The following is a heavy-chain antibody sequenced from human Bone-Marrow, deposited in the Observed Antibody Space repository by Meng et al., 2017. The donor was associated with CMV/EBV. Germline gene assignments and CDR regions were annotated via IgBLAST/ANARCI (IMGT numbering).Heavy chain of an antibody. Sequence: ASVKVSCKVSGYTLTELSRHWVRQAPGKGLEWMGGFDPEDGETIYAQKFQGRVTMTTDTSTSTAYMELRSLRSDDTAVYYCARDYKYYYGSGSFLPQGYWGQGTLVTVSS. CDR2: FDPEDGET. CDR1: GYTLTELS. J-gene: IGHJ4*02. D-gene: IGHD3-10*01. V-gene: IGHV1-24*01. CDR3: ARDYKYYYGSGSFLPQGY.